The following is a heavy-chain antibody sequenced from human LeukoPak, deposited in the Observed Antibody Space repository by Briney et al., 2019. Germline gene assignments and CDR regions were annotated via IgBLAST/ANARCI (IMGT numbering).Heavy chain of an antibody. V-gene: IGHV1-46*01. CDR3: ARDGVAGTPDY. J-gene: IGHJ4*02. CDR1: GYTFTSYY. CDR2: INPSGGST. Sequence: ASVKVSCKASGYTFTSYYMHWVRQAPGQGLEWMGIINPSGGSTSYAQKFQGRVTMTRDTSTSTVYMELSSLRSEDTAVYYRARDGVAGTPDYWGQGTLVTVSS. D-gene: IGHD6-19*01.